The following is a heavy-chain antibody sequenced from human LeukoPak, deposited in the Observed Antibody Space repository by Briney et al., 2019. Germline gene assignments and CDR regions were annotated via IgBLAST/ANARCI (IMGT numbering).Heavy chain of an antibody. CDR1: GGSISSSYW. CDR3: ARQTAVFHVDY. V-gene: IGHV4-39*01. Sequence: SETLSLTCAVSGGSISSSYWWTWVRQPPGKGLEWIGSIYYSGSTYYNPSLKSRVTISVDTSKNQFSLKLSSVTAADTAVYYCARQTAVFHVDYWGQGTLVTVSS. CDR2: IYYSGST. D-gene: IGHD2-21*01. J-gene: IGHJ4*02.